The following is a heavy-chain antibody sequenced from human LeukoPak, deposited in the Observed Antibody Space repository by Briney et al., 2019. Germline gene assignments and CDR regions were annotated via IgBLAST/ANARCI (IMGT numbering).Heavy chain of an antibody. D-gene: IGHD2-8*01. Sequence: GGSLTLSCGASGFPFNSYSMNWLRQAPGKGLECVSSISSSSSYIYYADSVKGRFTISRDNAKNSLYLQMNSLRAEDTAVYYCARDGYCTNGVCYGWFDPWGQGTLVTVSS. CDR1: GFPFNSYS. CDR2: ISSSSSYI. J-gene: IGHJ5*02. CDR3: ARDGYCTNGVCYGWFDP. V-gene: IGHV3-21*01.